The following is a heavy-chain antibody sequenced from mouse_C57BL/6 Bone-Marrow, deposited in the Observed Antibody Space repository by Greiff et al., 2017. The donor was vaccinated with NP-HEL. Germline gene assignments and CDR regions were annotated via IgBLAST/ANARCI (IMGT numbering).Heavy chain of an antibody. CDR2: IYPGSGNT. J-gene: IGHJ2*01. Sequence: QVQLQQSGAELVRPGASVKLSCKASGYTFTDYYINWVKQRPGQGLEWIARIYPGSGNTYYNEKFKGKATLTAEKSSSTAYMQLSSLTSEDSAVYFCAINYYSNYSNPPYFDYWGQGTTLTVSS. CDR3: AINYYSNYSNPPYFDY. CDR1: GYTFTDYY. D-gene: IGHD2-5*01. V-gene: IGHV1-76*01.